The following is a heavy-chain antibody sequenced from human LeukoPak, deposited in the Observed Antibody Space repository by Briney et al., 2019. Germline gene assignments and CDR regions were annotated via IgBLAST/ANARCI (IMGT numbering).Heavy chain of an antibody. CDR3: ARKSVANPFDY. CDR1: GYTFTSYY. D-gene: IGHD6-6*01. CDR2: INPSGGSP. Sequence: ASVKVSCKVSGYTFTSYYIHWVRQAPGQRLEWMGVINPSGGSPSYAQKFQGRVTVTRDTSTSTIYMELSSLRSEDTAVYYCARKSVANPFDYWGQGKLVTVSS. J-gene: IGHJ4*02. V-gene: IGHV1-46*01.